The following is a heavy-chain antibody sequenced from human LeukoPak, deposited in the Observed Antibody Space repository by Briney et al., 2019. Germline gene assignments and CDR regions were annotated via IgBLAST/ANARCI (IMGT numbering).Heavy chain of an antibody. CDR3: ACGRAILESSVFGY. Sequence: PSETLSLTCTVSGASISSYYCSWNRQPPGRGLEWIGYVNYSGNTNYNPSLKSRVTISIDTSENQFSLKLTSVTAADTAVYYCACGRAILESSVFGYWGQGTLVTVSS. V-gene: IGHV4-59*01. J-gene: IGHJ4*02. CDR1: GASISSYY. D-gene: IGHD2-2*02. CDR2: VNYSGNT.